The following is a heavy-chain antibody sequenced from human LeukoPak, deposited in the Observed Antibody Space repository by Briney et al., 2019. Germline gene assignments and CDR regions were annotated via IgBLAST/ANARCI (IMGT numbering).Heavy chain of an antibody. J-gene: IGHJ4*02. CDR2: IRSKANSYAT. CDR3: PKDHHDYGGTFDY. Sequence: GGSLRLSCAASGFTFSGSAMHWVRQASGKGLEWVGRIRSKANSYATAYAASVKGRFTICRDDSKNTAYLQMNSLKTEDTAVYYCPKDHHDYGGTFDYWGQGTLVTVSS. CDR1: GFTFSGSA. V-gene: IGHV3-73*01. D-gene: IGHD4-23*01.